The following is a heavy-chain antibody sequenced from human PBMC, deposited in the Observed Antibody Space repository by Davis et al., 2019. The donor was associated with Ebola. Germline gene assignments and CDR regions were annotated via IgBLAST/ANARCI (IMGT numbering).Heavy chain of an antibody. CDR1: GFTFSTYS. Sequence: GESLKISCAASGFTFSTYSMSWVRQAPGKGLEWVSSISSDSDYIYYADSAKGRFTISRDNAKNSLYLQMNSLRDEDTAVYYCARRYSYGSFSYWYFDLWGRGTLVTVSS. J-gene: IGHJ2*01. CDR2: ISSDSDYI. CDR3: ARRYSYGSFSYWYFDL. V-gene: IGHV3-21*01. D-gene: IGHD5-18*01.